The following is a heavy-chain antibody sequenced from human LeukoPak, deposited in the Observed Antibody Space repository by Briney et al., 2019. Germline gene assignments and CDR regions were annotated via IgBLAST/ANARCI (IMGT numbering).Heavy chain of an antibody. CDR1: GFTFSSYG. CDR3: ARWRYGMDV. V-gene: IGHV3-30*03. CDR2: ISYDGSNK. Sequence: PGGSLRLSCAASGFTFSSYGMHWVRQAPGKGLEWVAVISYDGSNKYYADSVKGRFTISRDNSKNTVYLQMNSLRAEDTAVYYCARWRYGMDVWGQGTTVTVSS. J-gene: IGHJ6*02.